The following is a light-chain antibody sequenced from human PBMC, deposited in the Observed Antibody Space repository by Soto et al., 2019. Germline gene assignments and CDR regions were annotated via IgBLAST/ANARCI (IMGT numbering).Light chain of an antibody. CDR2: AAS. J-gene: IGKJ1*01. CDR1: QTIMTY. CDR3: QQYNNWPWT. Sequence: DIQMTQSPSSLSASVGDEVTITCRASQTIMTYLNWYQLKPGKPPRLLIYAASSLQSGVPSRFSGSGSGTDFTLTISSLQSDDFAVYYCQQYNNWPWTFGQGTKVDIK. V-gene: IGKV1-39*01.